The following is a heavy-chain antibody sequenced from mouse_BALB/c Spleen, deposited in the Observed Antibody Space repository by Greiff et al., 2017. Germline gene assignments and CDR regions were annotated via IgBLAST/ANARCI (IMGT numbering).Heavy chain of an antibody. J-gene: IGHJ4*01. CDR3: ARKDPYYYAMDY. CDR1: GFTFSSYA. CDR2: ISSGGST. V-gene: IGHV5-6-5*01. Sequence: EVKLMESGGGLVKPGGSLKLSCAASGFTFSSYAMSWVSQTPEKRLEWVASISSGGSTYYPDSVKGRFTISRDNARNILYLQMSSLRSEDTAMYYCARKDPYYYAMDYWGQGTSVTVSS.